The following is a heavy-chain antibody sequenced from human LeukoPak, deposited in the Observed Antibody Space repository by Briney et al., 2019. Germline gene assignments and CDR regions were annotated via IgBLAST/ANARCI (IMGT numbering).Heavy chain of an antibody. CDR1: GVTFSSYA. Sequence: SVKVSCKASGVTFSSYAISWVRQAPGQGLEWMGRIIPILGIANYAQKFQGRVTITADKSTSTAYMELSSLRSEDTAVYYCARGYCSGGSCSDNSFDPWGQGTLVTVSS. CDR2: IIPILGIA. D-gene: IGHD2-15*01. CDR3: ARGYCSGGSCSDNSFDP. V-gene: IGHV1-69*04. J-gene: IGHJ5*02.